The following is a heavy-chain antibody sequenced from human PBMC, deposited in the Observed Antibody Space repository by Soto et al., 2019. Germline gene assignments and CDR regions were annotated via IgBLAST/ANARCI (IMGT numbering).Heavy chain of an antibody. Sequence: ASVKVSCKASGYTFTDYAIHWVRQAPGQGLEWMGWINVGNGNTGYSRKFQGRVTNARDMSASTAYIEVTSLASEDTAIYYCAREGAHYTPLDHWGQGTLVTVSS. CDR3: AREGAHYTPLDH. V-gene: IGHV1-3*01. CDR2: INVGNGNT. CDR1: GYTFTDYA. D-gene: IGHD2-15*01. J-gene: IGHJ4*02.